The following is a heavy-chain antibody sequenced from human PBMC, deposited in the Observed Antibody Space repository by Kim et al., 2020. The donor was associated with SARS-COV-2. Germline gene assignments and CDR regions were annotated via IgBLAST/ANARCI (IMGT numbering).Heavy chain of an antibody. D-gene: IGHD3-10*01. CDR2: IYTSGST. CDR3: ARDEGSGYNYYGSGSYPSYFDY. V-gene: IGHV4-61*02. CDR1: GGSISSGSYY. J-gene: IGHJ4*02. Sequence: SETLSLTCTVSGGSISSGSYYWSWIRQPAGKGLEWIGRIYTSGSTNYNPSLKSRVTISVDTSKNQFSLKLSSVTAADTAVYYCARDEGSGYNYYGSGSYPSYFDYWGQGTLVTVSS.